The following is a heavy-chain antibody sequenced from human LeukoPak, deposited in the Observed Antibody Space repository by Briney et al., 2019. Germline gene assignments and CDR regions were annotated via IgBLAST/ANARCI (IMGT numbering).Heavy chain of an antibody. CDR2: IYYSGST. Sequence: SETLSLTCTVSGGSISSGDYYWSWIRQPPGKGLEWIGYIYYSGSTYYNPSLKSRVTIPVDTSKNQFSLELSSVTAADTAVYYCALLLWFGELSGWGQGTLVTVSS. J-gene: IGHJ4*02. CDR1: GGSISSGDYY. V-gene: IGHV4-30-4*01. CDR3: ALLLWFGELSG. D-gene: IGHD3-10*01.